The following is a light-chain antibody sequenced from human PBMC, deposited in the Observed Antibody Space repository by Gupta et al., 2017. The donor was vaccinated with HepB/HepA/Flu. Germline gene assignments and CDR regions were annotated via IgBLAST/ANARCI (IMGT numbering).Light chain of an antibody. CDR3: CSYTGSDTRV. CDR2: DVS. J-gene: IGLJ3*02. CDR1: SSDVGGSNY. V-gene: IGLV2-11*01. Sequence: PRSVSGAPGPSVTISCTGTSSDVGGSNYVSWSQPYPGKAPKLMIFDVSKRPSGVPDRFSGSKSGNAASLTISVLPADEEADYYCCSYTGSDTRVFGGGTKLTVL.